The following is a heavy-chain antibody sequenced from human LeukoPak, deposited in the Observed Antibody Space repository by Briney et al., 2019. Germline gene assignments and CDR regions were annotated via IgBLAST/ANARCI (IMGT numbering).Heavy chain of an antibody. CDR3: ARELDGYYGSGIGWFDP. Sequence: ASVKVSCKASGGTFSSYAISWVRQAPGQGLEWMGRIIPILGIANYAQKFQGRVTITADKSTSTAYMELSSLRSEDTAVYYCARELDGYYGSGIGWFDPWGQGTLVTVSS. CDR1: GGTFSSYA. J-gene: IGHJ5*02. V-gene: IGHV1-69*04. CDR2: IIPILGIA. D-gene: IGHD3-10*01.